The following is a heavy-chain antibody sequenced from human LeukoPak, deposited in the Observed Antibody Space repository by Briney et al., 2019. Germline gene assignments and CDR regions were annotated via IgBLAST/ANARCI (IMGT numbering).Heavy chain of an antibody. D-gene: IGHD3-10*01. Sequence: PGGSLRLSCAASGFTFSTHWMSWVRQAPGKGLEWVANINEDGSEKYYVDSVKGRFTISRDNAKNSLYLQMNSLRAEDTAVYYCARETMVRGVIITPDSFDIWGQGTMVTVSS. V-gene: IGHV3-7*01. J-gene: IGHJ3*02. CDR1: GFTFSTHW. CDR2: INEDGSEK. CDR3: ARETMVRGVIITPDSFDI.